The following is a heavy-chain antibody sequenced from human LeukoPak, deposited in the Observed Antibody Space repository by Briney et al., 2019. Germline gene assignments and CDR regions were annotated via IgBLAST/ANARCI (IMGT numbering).Heavy chain of an antibody. CDR2: ITGSGGST. CDR3: AKSRDSSGYYLSYFDY. V-gene: IGHV3-23*01. CDR1: GFTFNNYA. D-gene: IGHD3-22*01. J-gene: IGHJ4*02. Sequence: PGGSLRLSCAASGFTFNNYAMSWVRQAPGKGLEWVSTITGSGGSTYHADSVKGRFTISRDNSNNTLYLQMNSLRAEDTAVYYCAKSRDSSGYYLSYFDYWGQGTLVTVSS.